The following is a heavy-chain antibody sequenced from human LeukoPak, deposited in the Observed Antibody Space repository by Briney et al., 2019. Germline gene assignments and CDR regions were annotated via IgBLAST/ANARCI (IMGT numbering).Heavy chain of an antibody. CDR3: ARGGRWLQFNY. Sequence: TPSGTLSLTCTVSGGSISSYYWSWIRQPPGKGLEWIGYIYYSGSTNYNPSLKSRVTISVDTSKNQFSLKLSSVTAADTAVYYCARGGRWLQFNYWGQGTLVTVSS. J-gene: IGHJ4*02. V-gene: IGHV4-59*01. D-gene: IGHD5-24*01. CDR1: GGSISSYY. CDR2: IYYSGST.